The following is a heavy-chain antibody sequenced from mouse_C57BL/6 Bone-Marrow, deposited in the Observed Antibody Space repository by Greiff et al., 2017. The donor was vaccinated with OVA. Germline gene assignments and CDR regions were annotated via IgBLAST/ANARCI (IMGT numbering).Heavy chain of an antibody. V-gene: IGHV1-59*01. CDR2: IDPSDSYT. D-gene: IGHD1-1*01. CDR1: GYTFTSYW. CDR3: LLLLYYFDY. Sequence: VQLQQPGAELVRPGTSVKLSCKASGYTFTSYWMHWVKQRPGQGLEWIGVIDPSDSYTNYNQKFKGKATLTVDTSSSTAYTQLSSLTSEDSAVYYCLLLLYYFDYWGQGTTLTVSS. J-gene: IGHJ2*01.